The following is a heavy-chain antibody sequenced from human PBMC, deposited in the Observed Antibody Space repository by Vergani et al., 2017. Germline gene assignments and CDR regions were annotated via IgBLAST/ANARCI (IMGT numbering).Heavy chain of an antibody. Sequence: QVQLQESGPGLVKPSQTLSLTCTVSGGSISSGSYYWSWIRQPAGKGLEWIGRIYTSGSTNYNPSLKSRVTMSVDTSKNQFSLKLSSVTAADTAVYYCARQRGYCSSTSCYYFDYWRQGILVTVSA. CDR1: GGSISSGSYY. CDR2: IYTSGST. V-gene: IGHV4-61*02. J-gene: IGHJ4*02. D-gene: IGHD2-2*01. CDR3: ARQRGYCSSTSCYYFDY.